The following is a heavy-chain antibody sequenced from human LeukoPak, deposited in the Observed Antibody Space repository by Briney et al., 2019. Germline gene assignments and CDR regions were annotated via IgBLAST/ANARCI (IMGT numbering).Heavy chain of an antibody. CDR2: INPRGGST. V-gene: IGHV1-46*01. J-gene: IGHJ4*02. CDR3: ARDYNGSCFDY. Sequence: GASVKVSCKASGYIFTNFNIHWVRQAPGQGLQWMGMINPRGGSTTYAQKFRGKVTMTRDTSTNTVYMELNSLKSEDTAVYSCARDYNGSCFDYWGQGTLVTVSS. D-gene: IGHD1-1*01. CDR1: GYIFTNFN.